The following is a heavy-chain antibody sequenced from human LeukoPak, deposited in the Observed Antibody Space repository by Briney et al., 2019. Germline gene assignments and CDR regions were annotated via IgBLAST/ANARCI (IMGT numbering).Heavy chain of an antibody. CDR2: IYFSGSI. CDR3: ARGTRSYFTPHYFDY. V-gene: IGHV4-59*01. J-gene: IGHJ4*02. D-gene: IGHD1-26*01. CDR1: GGSISTYY. Sequence: SETLSLTCTVSGGSISTYYWNWIRQPPGKGLEWIGYIYFSGSINYNRSLKSRVTISVDTSKNQFSLRLNSVTAADTAVYYCARGTRSYFTPHYFDYWGQGTMVTVSS.